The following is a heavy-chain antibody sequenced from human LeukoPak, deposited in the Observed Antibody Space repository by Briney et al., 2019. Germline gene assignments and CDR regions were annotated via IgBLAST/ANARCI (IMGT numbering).Heavy chain of an antibody. Sequence: PSETLSLTCTVSGYSISRDYYWGWIRQPPGEGLEWIGSIYHSGDTHYSPSLRSRVTISVDTSKNQFSLRLSSVTAADTAVYYCARHLGGDNYYYYYYMDVWGKGTTVTVSS. CDR1: GYSISRDYY. CDR3: ARHLGGDNYYYYYYMDV. V-gene: IGHV4-38-2*02. CDR2: IYHSGDT. D-gene: IGHD4-23*01. J-gene: IGHJ6*03.